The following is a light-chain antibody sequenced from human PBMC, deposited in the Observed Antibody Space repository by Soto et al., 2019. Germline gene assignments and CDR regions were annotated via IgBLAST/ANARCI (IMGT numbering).Light chain of an antibody. CDR3: QSYDSSLSGYV. CDR1: SSNIGAGYD. CDR2: GNS. Sequence: QSVLTQPTSVSGAPGQRVTISCTGSSSNIGAGYDVHWYQQLPGTAPKLLIYGNSNRPSGVPDRFSGSKSGTSASLAITGLQAEDEADYCCQSYDSSLSGYVFGTGTKVTVL. V-gene: IGLV1-40*01. J-gene: IGLJ1*01.